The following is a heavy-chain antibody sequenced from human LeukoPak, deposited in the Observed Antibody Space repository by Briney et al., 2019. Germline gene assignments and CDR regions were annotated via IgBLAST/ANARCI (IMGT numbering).Heavy chain of an antibody. CDR1: GYTFTSYD. CDR2: MNPNSGNT. J-gene: IGHJ4*02. Sequence: ASVKVSCKASGYTFTSYDINWVRQAPGQGLEWMGWMNPNSGNTGYAQKFQGRVTMTRNTSISTAYMELSSLRSEDTAVYYWARGSPGIAGGDYWGQGTLVTVSS. D-gene: IGHD6-13*01. CDR3: ARGSPGIAGGDY. V-gene: IGHV1-8*01.